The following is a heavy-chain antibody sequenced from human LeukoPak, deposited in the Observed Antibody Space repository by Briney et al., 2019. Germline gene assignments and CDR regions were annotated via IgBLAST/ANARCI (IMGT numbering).Heavy chain of an antibody. CDR2: IIPIFGTA. V-gene: IGHV1-69*13. CDR1: GGTFSSYA. Sequence: SVKVSCKASGGTFSSYAISWVRQAPGQGLEWMGGIIPIFGTANYAQKFQGRVTITADESTSTAYMELSSLRSEDTAVYYCARAYSVEQWLANYYYYGMDVWGQGTAVTVSS. CDR3: ARAYSVEQWLANYYYYGMDV. J-gene: IGHJ6*02. D-gene: IGHD6-19*01.